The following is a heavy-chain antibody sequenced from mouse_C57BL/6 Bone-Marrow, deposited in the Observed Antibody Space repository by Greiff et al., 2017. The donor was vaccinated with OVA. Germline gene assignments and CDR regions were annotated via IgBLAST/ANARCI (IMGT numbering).Heavy chain of an antibody. CDR1: GYAFTNYL. Sequence: QVQLQQSGAELVRPGTSVKVSCKASGYAFTNYLIEWVKQRPGQGLEWIGVINPGSGGTNYNEKFKGKATLTADKSSSTAYMPLSSLTSADSAVYFCARPQLLLRSFDYWGQGTTLTVSS. J-gene: IGHJ2*01. CDR3: ARPQLLLRSFDY. V-gene: IGHV1-54*01. D-gene: IGHD1-1*01. CDR2: INPGSGGT.